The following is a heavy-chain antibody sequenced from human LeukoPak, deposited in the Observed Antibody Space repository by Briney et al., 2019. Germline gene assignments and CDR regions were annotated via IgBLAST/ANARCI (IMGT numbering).Heavy chain of an antibody. CDR1: GFTFSSYV. CDR3: ARDIVAAASY. Sequence: PGRSLRLSCAASGFTFSSYVIHWVRQAPGKGLEWVAVVSYDRSKKYYADSVKGRFTISRDNSKNTLYLQMNSLRAEDTAVYYCARDIVAAASYWGQGTLVTVSS. D-gene: IGHD6-13*01. CDR2: VSYDRSKK. V-gene: IGHV3-30-3*01. J-gene: IGHJ4*02.